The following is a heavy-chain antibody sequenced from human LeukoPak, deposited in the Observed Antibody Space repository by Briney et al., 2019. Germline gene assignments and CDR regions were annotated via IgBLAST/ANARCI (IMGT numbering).Heavy chain of an antibody. CDR1: GGSISSGDYY. CDR3: ATYSSSWYSDYYYYMDV. CDR2: IYYSGST. Sequence: SQTLSLTCTVSGGSISSGDYYWSWIRQPPGKGLEWIGYIYYSGSTYYNPSLKSRVTISVDTSKNQFSLKLSSVTAADTAVYCCATYSSSWYSDYYYYMDVWGKGTTVTVSS. V-gene: IGHV4-30-4*08. D-gene: IGHD6-13*01. J-gene: IGHJ6*03.